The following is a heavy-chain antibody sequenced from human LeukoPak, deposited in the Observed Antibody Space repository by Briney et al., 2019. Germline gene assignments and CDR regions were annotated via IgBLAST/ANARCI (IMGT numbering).Heavy chain of an antibody. CDR1: GFTFSSYW. J-gene: IGHJ4*02. V-gene: IGHV3-74*01. Sequence: GGSLRLSCAASGFTFSSYWMHWVRQALGKGLVWVSRINSDGSSTSYADSVKGRFTISRDNAKNTLYLQMNSLRAEDTAVYYCARDPDYGDLDYWGQGTLVTVSS. CDR3: ARDPDYGDLDY. CDR2: INSDGSST. D-gene: IGHD4-17*01.